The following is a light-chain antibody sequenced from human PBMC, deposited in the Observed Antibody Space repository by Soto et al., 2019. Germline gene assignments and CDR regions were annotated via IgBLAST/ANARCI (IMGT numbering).Light chain of an antibody. V-gene: IGKV1-39*01. J-gene: IGKJ1*01. Sequence: DIQMTQSPSSLSASVGDIVTINFRASQGISTYLNWYHQKPGKAPKLLIYAASSLQSGVPSRFSGSGSETDFTLTISSLQPEDFATYSCQQSYSTTWTFGQGTKVDIK. CDR2: AAS. CDR3: QQSYSTTWT. CDR1: QGISTY.